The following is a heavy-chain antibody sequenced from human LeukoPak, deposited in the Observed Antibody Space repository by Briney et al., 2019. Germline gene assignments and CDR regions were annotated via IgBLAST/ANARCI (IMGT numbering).Heavy chain of an antibody. Sequence: SVKVSCKASGGTFSSYAISWVRQAPGQGLEWMGGIIPIFGTANYAQKFQGRVTITADESTSTAYMELSSLRSEDTAVYYCAXXXXATTGXAFDIWGQGTMVTVSS. CDR1: GGTFSSYA. V-gene: IGHV1-69*13. D-gene: IGHD1-26*01. CDR2: IIPIFGTA. CDR3: AXXXXATTGXAFDI. J-gene: IGHJ3*02.